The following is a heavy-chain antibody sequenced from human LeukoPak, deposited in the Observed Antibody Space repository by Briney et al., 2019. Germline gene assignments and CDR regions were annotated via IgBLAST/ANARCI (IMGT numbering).Heavy chain of an antibody. V-gene: IGHV3-30*03. Sequence: GGSLRLSCAASGFTLSNYGIHWVRQAPGKGLEWVAIMSSDGIKKYYADSLKGRFTISRDNSKNTLYLDMNSLRAEDTAVYYCVAEITLVRGLYNDFWGQGTLVTVS. CDR1: GFTLSNYG. D-gene: IGHD3-10*01. CDR3: VAEITLVRGLYNDF. CDR2: MSSDGIKK. J-gene: IGHJ4*02.